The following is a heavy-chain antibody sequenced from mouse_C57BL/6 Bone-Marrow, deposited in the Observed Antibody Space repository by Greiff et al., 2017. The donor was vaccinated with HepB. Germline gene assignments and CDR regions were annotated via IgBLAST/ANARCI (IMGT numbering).Heavy chain of an antibody. CDR1: GYTFTSYW. Sequence: QVQLQQPGAELVKPGASVKLSCKASGYTFTSYWMHWVKQRPGQGLEWIGMIHPNSGSTNYNEKFKSKATLTVDKSSSTAYMQLSSLTSEDSAVYYCARSVPYDSNYEGYFDVWGTGTTVTVSS. D-gene: IGHD2-5*01. CDR2: IHPNSGST. J-gene: IGHJ1*03. V-gene: IGHV1-64*01. CDR3: ARSVPYDSNYEGYFDV.